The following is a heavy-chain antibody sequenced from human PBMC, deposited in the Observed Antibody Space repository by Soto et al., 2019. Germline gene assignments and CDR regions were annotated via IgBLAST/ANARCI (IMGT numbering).Heavy chain of an antibody. J-gene: IGHJ4*02. CDR3: VRDLNGSGDY. CDR2: IVHSLGA. D-gene: IGHD3-10*01. V-gene: IGHV4-59*01. Sequence: KPSETLSHTCTVSGGSTTSDYWSWIRQPPGKVLEWLGYIVHSLGAKYNPSLGSRGTISLDTSKNQLSPSLRSVTSADTAIYFCVRDLNGSGDYWGQGTMVTVFS. CDR1: GGSTTSDY.